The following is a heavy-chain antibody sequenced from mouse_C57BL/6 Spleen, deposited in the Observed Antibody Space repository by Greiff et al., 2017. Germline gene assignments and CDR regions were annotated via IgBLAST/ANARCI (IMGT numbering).Heavy chain of an antibody. D-gene: IGHD2-4*01. CDR2: IYPRSGNT. CDR3: ARRLYYDDAMDY. J-gene: IGHJ4*01. CDR1: GYTFTSYG. Sequence: QVQLQQSGAELARPGASVKLSCKASGYTFTSYGISWVKQRTGQGLEWIGEIYPRSGNTYYNEKFKGKATLTADKSSSTAYMELRSLTSEDSAVYFCARRLYYDDAMDYWGQGTSVTVSS. V-gene: IGHV1-81*01.